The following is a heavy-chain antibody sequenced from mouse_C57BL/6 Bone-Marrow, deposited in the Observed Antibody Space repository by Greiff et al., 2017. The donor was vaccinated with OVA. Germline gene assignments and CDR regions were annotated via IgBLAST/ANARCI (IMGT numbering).Heavy chain of an antibody. CDR3: ARRYYYGSSSFAY. D-gene: IGHD1-1*01. Sequence: EVQLVESGGGLVKPGGSLKLSCAASGFTFSDYGMHWVRQAPEKGLEWVAYISSGSSTIYYADTVKGRFTISRDNAKNTLFLQMTRLRSEDTAMYYCARRYYYGSSSFAYWGQGTLVTVSA. V-gene: IGHV5-17*01. CDR1: GFTFSDYG. CDR2: ISSGSSTI. J-gene: IGHJ3*01.